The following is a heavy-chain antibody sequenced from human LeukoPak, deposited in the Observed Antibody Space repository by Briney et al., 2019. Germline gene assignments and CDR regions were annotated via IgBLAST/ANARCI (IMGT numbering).Heavy chain of an antibody. CDR3: ARVGASFTSSGWFDP. J-gene: IGHJ5*02. V-gene: IGHV1-46*04. CDR2: INPSGGGT. D-gene: IGHD2-2*01. Sequence: ASVKVSCKVSGYTLTELSMHWVRQAPGQGLEWMGIINPSGGGTRYAQKLQGRVTMTRDTSTSTVYLELSSLRSEDTAVYYCARVGASFTSSGWFDPWGQGTLVTVSS. CDR1: GYTLTELS.